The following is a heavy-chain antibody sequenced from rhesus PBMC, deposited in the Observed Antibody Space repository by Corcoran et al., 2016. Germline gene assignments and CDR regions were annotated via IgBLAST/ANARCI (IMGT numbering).Heavy chain of an antibody. Sequence: VESGGGLVQPGGSLRLSCAASGFTFSSYGMSWVRQAPGKGLEWVSYISSGGGSTYYADSVKGRFTISRDNSKNTLSLQMNSLRAEDTAVYYCAKNGFSYDNWGQGVLVTVSS. D-gene: IGHD3-28*01. CDR1: GFTFSSYG. CDR3: AKNGFSYDN. J-gene: IGHJ4*01. V-gene: IGHV3S5*01. CDR2: ISSGGGST.